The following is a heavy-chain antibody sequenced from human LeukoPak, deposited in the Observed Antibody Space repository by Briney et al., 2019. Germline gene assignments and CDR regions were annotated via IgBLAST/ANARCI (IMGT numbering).Heavy chain of an antibody. Sequence: GASVKVSCKASGGTFSSYAISWVRQAPGQGLEWMGGIIPIFGTANYAQKFQGRVTITADESTSTAYMELSSLRSEDTAVYYCARETYYYDSSGYYYPIDYWGQGTLVTVSS. CDR2: IIPIFGTA. D-gene: IGHD3-22*01. J-gene: IGHJ4*02. CDR3: ARETYYYDSSGYYYPIDY. CDR1: GGTFSSYA. V-gene: IGHV1-69*13.